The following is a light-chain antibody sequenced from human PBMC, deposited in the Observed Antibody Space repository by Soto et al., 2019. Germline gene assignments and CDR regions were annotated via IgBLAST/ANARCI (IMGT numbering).Light chain of an antibody. J-gene: IGKJ2*02. CDR3: QQYDIYSRT. CDR1: QSIGTW. CDR2: QAS. V-gene: IGKV1-5*03. Sequence: DIQMTQSPSTLSASVGDRVTITCRASQSIGTWLAWYQQKPGKAPKLLIYQASSLEGGVPSRFSGSGSGTEFTLTISSLQPDDFATYYCQQYDIYSRTFGQGTKVETK.